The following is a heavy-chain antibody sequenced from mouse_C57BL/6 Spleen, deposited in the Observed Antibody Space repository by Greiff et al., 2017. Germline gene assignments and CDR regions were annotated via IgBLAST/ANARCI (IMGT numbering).Heavy chain of an antibody. D-gene: IGHD4-1*01. J-gene: IGHJ2*01. CDR2: ISYDGSN. V-gene: IGHV3-6*01. CDR1: GYSITSGYY. CDR3: ARDHGTGYFDY. Sequence: EVQLVESGPGLVKPSQSLSLTCSVTGYSITSGYYWNWIRQFPGNKLEWMGYISYDGSNNYNPSLKNRISITRDTSKNQFFLKLNSVTTEDTATYYCARDHGTGYFDYWGQGTTLTVSS.